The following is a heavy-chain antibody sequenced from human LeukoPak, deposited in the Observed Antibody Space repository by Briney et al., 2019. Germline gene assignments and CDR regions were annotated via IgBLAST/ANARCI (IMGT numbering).Heavy chain of an antibody. CDR2: IYSGGST. D-gene: IGHD6-19*01. CDR3: ARGLGGLVPRY. Sequence: PGGSLRLSCAASGFTASSNYMSWVRQAPGKGLEWVSVIYSGGSTYYADSVKGRFTISRDNSKNTLYLQMNSLRAEDTAVYYCARGLGGLVPRYWGQGTLVTVSS. J-gene: IGHJ4*02. V-gene: IGHV3-53*01. CDR1: GFTASSNY.